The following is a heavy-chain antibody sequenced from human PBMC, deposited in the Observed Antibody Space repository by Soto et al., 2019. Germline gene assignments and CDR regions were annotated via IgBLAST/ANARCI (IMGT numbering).Heavy chain of an antibody. CDR2: IGSDNMYTI. Sequence: HPGGSLRLSCAASGFDFRASTMNWVRQAPGKGLEWVSFIGSDNMYTIYYADSVKGRFTISRDNAKNSLYLQMNSLRAEDTAVYYCARDLYDQAFDYWGQGTLVTVSS. CDR1: GFDFRAST. J-gene: IGHJ4*02. CDR3: ARDLYDQAFDY. D-gene: IGHD1-1*01. V-gene: IGHV3-48*01.